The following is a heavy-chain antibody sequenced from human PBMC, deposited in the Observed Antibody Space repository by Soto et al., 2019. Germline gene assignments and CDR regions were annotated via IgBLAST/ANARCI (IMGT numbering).Heavy chain of an antibody. V-gene: IGHV1-69*13. D-gene: IGHD5-18*01. CDR2: IIPIFGTA. J-gene: IGHJ6*02. CDR3: ARDNRAIQLWSDYYYYGMDV. CDR1: GGTFSSYA. Sequence: SVKVSCKGSGGTFSSYAISWVRQAPGQGLEWMGGIIPIFGTANYAQKLQGRVTITADESTSTAYMELSSLRSEDTAVYYCARDNRAIQLWSDYYYYGMDVWGQGTTVTVSS.